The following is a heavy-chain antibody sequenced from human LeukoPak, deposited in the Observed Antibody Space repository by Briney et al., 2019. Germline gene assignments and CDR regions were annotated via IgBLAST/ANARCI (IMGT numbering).Heavy chain of an antibody. D-gene: IGHD3-3*02. CDR2: IYPSDSDT. V-gene: IGHV5-51*01. CDR3: ARPESRHLLNAFDM. J-gene: IGHJ3*02. Sequence: GESLQISCNGSGYIVTSYWIGWVRQMPGKGLEWMGIIYPSDSDTRYSPSFQGQVTISADKSISTAYLQWSSLKASDTAMYYCARPESRHLLNAFDMWGEGRMVTVSS. CDR1: GYIVTSYW.